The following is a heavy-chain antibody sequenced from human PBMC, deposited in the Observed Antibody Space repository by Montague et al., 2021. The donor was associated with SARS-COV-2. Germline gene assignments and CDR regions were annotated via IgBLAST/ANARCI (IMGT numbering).Heavy chain of an antibody. J-gene: IGHJ4*01. CDR1: GASIRSSDHY. V-gene: IGHV4-39*07. D-gene: IGHD1-26*01. CDR2: IYYTGSX. Sequence: SETLSLTCTVSGASIRSSDHYWGWIRQPPGKGLEWIGSIYYTGSXYYTPSLTSRLTISVDTSRYQFSLELTSVTAADTAVYYCAGSLSGNQERGDYWGHGTLVTVSS. CDR3: AGSLSGNQERGDY.